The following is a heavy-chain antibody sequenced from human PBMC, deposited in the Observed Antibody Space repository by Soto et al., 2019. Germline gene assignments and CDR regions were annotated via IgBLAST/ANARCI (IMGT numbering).Heavy chain of an antibody. CDR2: IYYSGST. Sequence: ESLSLTCAVSGGSISSYYWSWIRQPPGKGLEWIGYIYYSGSTNYNPSLKSRVTISVDTSKKQFYLKLSSVTAADTDVYYCARGSLGSNPHFDYWGQGTLVTVS. CDR3: ARGSLGSNPHFDY. CDR1: GGSISSYY. D-gene: IGHD3-16*01. V-gene: IGHV4-59*01. J-gene: IGHJ4*02.